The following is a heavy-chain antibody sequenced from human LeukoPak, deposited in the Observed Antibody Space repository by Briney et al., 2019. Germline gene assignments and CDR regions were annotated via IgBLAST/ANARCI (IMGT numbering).Heavy chain of an antibody. J-gene: IGHJ4*02. V-gene: IGHV3-21*01. D-gene: IGHD5-18*01. CDR3: ARGGYSYGGLAFDY. Sequence: GGSLRLSCAASGFTFSSYSMNWVRQAPGKGLEWVSSISSSSSYIYYADSVKGRFTISRDNSKNTLYLQMNSLRAEDTAAYYCARGGYSYGGLAFDYWGQGTLVTVSS. CDR2: ISSSSSYI. CDR1: GFTFSSYS.